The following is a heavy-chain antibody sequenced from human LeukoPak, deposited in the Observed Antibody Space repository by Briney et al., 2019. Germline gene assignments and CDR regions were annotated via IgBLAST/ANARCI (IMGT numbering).Heavy chain of an antibody. CDR1: GFTFSDYY. V-gene: IGHV3-11*01. CDR2: ISSSGSTI. D-gene: IGHD2-15*01. J-gene: IGHJ4*02. Sequence: GGSLRLSCAASGFTFSDYYISWIRQAPGKGLEWVSYISSSGSTIYYADSVKGRFTISRDNAKNSLYLQMNSLRAEYTAVYYCARGRTGVVVVAAPFFDYWGQGTLVTVSS. CDR3: ARGRTGVVVVAAPFFDY.